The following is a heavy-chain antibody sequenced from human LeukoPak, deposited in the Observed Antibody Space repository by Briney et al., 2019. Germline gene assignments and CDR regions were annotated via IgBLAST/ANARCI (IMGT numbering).Heavy chain of an antibody. Sequence: SVKVSCKASGGTFSSYAISWVRQAPGQGLEWMGGIIPIFGTANYAQKFQGRVTITADESTSTAYMELSSLRSDDTAVYYCARVGYYDSSGHSPYWGQGTLVTVSS. D-gene: IGHD3-22*01. J-gene: IGHJ4*02. CDR1: GGTFSSYA. V-gene: IGHV1-69*13. CDR3: ARVGYYDSSGHSPY. CDR2: IIPIFGTA.